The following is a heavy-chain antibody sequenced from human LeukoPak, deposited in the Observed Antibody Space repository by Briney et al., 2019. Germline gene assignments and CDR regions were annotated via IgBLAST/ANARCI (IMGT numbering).Heavy chain of an antibody. CDR1: GYTFTSYA. Sequence: ASVKVSCKASGYTFTSYAMHWVRQAPGQRLEWMGWINAGNGNTKYSQKFQGRVTITRDTSASTAYMELSSVTAADTAVYYCARAYSSSSPANYYYYYMDVWGKGTTVTVSS. J-gene: IGHJ6*03. D-gene: IGHD6-6*01. CDR2: INAGNGNT. CDR3: ARAYSSSSPANYYYYYMDV. V-gene: IGHV1-3*01.